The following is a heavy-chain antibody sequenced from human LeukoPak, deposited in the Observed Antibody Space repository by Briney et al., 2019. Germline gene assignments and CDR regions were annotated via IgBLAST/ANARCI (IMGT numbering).Heavy chain of an antibody. Sequence: PSETLSLTCTVSGGSISSYYGSWIRQPPGKGLKWIGNIYYSGYTTYSPSLRSRVTISVDTPKNQFSLKLSSVTAADTAVYYCARGYGSGSRFDYWGQGTLVTVSS. CDR2: IYYSGYT. J-gene: IGHJ4*02. D-gene: IGHD3-10*01. V-gene: IGHV4-59*08. CDR1: GGSISSYY. CDR3: ARGYGSGSRFDY.